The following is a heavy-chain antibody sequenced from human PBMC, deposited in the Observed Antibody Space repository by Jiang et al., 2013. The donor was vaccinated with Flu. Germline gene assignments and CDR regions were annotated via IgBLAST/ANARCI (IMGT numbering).Heavy chain of an antibody. J-gene: IGHJ4*02. D-gene: IGHD1-26*01. CDR2: IKQDGSEK. CDR1: GFTFSSYW. Sequence: QLLESGGGLVQPGGSLRLSCAASGFTFSSYWMSWVRQAPGKGLEWVANIKQDGSEKYYVDSVKGRFTISRDNAKNSLYLQMNSLRAEDTAVYYCARDLVGAPERHIDYWGQGTLVTVSS. V-gene: IGHV3-7*03. CDR3: ARDLVGAPERHIDY.